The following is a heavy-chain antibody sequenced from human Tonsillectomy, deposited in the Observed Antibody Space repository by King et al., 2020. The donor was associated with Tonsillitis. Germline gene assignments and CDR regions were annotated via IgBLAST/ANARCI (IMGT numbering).Heavy chain of an antibody. CDR3: AREAFWSGYTPLGYYYYMDV. CDR2: IYYSGSP. CDR1: GGSISSGDSY. D-gene: IGHD3-3*01. J-gene: IGHJ6*03. V-gene: IGHV4-30-4*01. Sequence: LQLQESGPGLVKPSQTLSLTCTISGGSISSGDSYWSWIRQPPGKGLEWIGYIYYSGSPYYNPSLKSRVTISRDTSKNQFSLNLSSVTAADTAVYYCAREAFWSGYTPLGYYYYMDVWGKGTTVIVSS.